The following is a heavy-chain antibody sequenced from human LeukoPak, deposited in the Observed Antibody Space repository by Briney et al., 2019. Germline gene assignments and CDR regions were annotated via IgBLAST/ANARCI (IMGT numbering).Heavy chain of an antibody. D-gene: IGHD4-17*01. CDR2: IFYTGST. Sequence: SETLSLTCTVSGGSINNYYWSWIRQPPGKTLEWIGYIFYTGSTKYNPSLKSRVTISVDTSKNQFSLKLTSVTAADTAVYHCAREYGDFDYWGQGTLVTVSS. CDR1: GGSINNYY. V-gene: IGHV4-59*12. J-gene: IGHJ4*02. CDR3: AREYGDFDY.